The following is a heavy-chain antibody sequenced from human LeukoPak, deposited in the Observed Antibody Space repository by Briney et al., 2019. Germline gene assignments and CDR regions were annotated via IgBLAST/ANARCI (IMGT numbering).Heavy chain of an antibody. CDR2: ISYDGSNK. CDR3: AKESDDFWSGYYMD. CDR1: GFTFSSYA. D-gene: IGHD3-3*01. V-gene: IGHV3-30*04. J-gene: IGHJ4*02. Sequence: GGSLRLSCAASGFTFSSYAMHWVRQAPGKGLEWVAVISYDGSNKYYADSVKGRFTISRDNSKNTLYLQMNSLRAEDTAVYYCAKESDDFWSGYYMDWGQGTLVTVSS.